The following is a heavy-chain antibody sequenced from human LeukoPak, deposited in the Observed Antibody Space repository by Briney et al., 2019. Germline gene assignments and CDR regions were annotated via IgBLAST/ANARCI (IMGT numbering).Heavy chain of an antibody. Sequence: SETLSLTCTVSGGSISRYYWSWIRQPPGKGLEWIGYINYSGSTNYNPSLKSRVTISVDTSKNQFSLKLSSVTAADTAVYYCARVSVSYYYDSSGSPDAFDIWGQGAMVTVSS. CDR2: INYSGST. CDR1: GGSISRYY. J-gene: IGHJ3*02. CDR3: ARVSVSYYYDSSGSPDAFDI. V-gene: IGHV4-59*01. D-gene: IGHD3-22*01.